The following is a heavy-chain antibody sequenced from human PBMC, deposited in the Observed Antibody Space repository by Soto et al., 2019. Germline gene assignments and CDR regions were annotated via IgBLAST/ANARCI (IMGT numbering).Heavy chain of an antibody. CDR3: ARAVIVVEPAADVEGYMHV. CDR1: CGYLSSVGYY. CDR2: IYYSGST. Sequence: HVQLQESVPGLGTPSQTLSLTCTVSCGYLSSVGYYWSWIRQHPGKGLEWIVYIYYSGSTSYNPSLKSRVTILVHTATNQCSLELRSVTDADTAVYYFARAVIVVEPAADVEGYMHVCGKGTTVTV. D-gene: IGHD2-2*01. J-gene: IGHJ6*03. V-gene: IGHV4-31*03.